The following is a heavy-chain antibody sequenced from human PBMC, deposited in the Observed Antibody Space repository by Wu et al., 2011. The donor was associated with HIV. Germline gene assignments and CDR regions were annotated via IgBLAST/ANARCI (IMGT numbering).Heavy chain of an antibody. Sequence: QVQLVQSGAEVKKPGASVKVSCKASGYTFTSYYFTWVRQAPGQGLEWMGWISAYNGKTYYAQKLQGRVTMTTDTSTSTAYMELRSLTSDDTAVYYCARGGGLNSWHTKNDYWGQGTLVTVS. CDR3: ARGGGLNSWHTKNDY. CDR1: GYTFTSYY. V-gene: IGHV1-18*01. J-gene: IGHJ4*02. D-gene: IGHD6-13*01. CDR2: ISAYNGKT.